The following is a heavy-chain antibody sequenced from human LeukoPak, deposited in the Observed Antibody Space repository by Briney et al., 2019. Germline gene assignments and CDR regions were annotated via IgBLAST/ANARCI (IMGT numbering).Heavy chain of an antibody. Sequence: GASVKVSCKASGYTFNGYYMNWVRQAPGQGLEWMGWINSDSGFTKYAQKFQGRVTMTRDTSITTVYMDLTRLTSDDTAVYYCARNFDMKGFDHWGQGTLVTVSS. CDR3: ARNFDMKGFDH. V-gene: IGHV1-2*02. D-gene: IGHD3-9*01. CDR1: GYTFNGYY. J-gene: IGHJ5*02. CDR2: INSDSGFT.